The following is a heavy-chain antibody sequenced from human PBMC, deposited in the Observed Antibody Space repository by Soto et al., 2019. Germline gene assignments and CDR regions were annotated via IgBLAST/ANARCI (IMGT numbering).Heavy chain of an antibody. CDR3: AKVISCGGSCYYYYGMDV. J-gene: IGHJ6*02. V-gene: IGHV3-9*01. CDR1: GFTFDDYA. Sequence: SLKISCAASGFTFDDYAMHWVRQAPGKGLEWVSGISWNSGSIGYADSVKGRFTISRDNAKNSLYLQMNSLRAEDTALYYCAKVISCGGSCYYYYGMDVWGQGTTVTVSS. CDR2: ISWNSGSI. D-gene: IGHD2-15*01.